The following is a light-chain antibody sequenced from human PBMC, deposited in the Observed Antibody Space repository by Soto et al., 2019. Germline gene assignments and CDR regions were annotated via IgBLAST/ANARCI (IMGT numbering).Light chain of an antibody. CDR1: SSNIGAGYD. Sequence: QSVLTQPPSVSGAPGQRVTISCTGSSSNIGAGYDVHWYQQLPETAPKLLIYGNSNRPSGVPDRFSGSKSGTSASLAITGLQAEDDADYCCQSHDSSLSGYVVFGGGPKLTVL. CDR2: GNS. CDR3: QSHDSSLSGYVV. V-gene: IGLV1-40*01. J-gene: IGLJ2*01.